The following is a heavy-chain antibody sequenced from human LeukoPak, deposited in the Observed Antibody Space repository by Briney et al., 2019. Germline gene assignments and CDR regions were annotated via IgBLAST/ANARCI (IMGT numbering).Heavy chain of an antibody. Sequence: PSETLSLTCAVYGGSFSGYYWSWIRQPPGKGLEWIGEINHSGSTNYNPSLKSRVTISVDTSRNQFSLKLSSVTAADTAVYYCARGRRYSSSWYGGPNWFGPWGQGTLVTVSS. J-gene: IGHJ5*02. V-gene: IGHV4-34*01. CDR2: INHSGST. CDR3: ARGRRYSSSWYGGPNWFGP. CDR1: GGSFSGYY. D-gene: IGHD6-13*01.